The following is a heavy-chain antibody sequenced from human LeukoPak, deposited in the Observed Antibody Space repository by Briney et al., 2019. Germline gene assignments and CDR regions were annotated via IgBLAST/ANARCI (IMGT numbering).Heavy chain of an antibody. J-gene: IGHJ4*02. CDR2: ISAYNGNT. CDR3: STVEAAAGNPFDY. D-gene: IGHD6-13*01. V-gene: IGHV1-18*01. Sequence: ASVKVSCKASGYTFTSYGISWVRQAPGQGLEWMGWISAYNGNTNYAQKFQGRVTITADESTSTAYMELSSLRSEDTAVYYCSTVEAAAGNPFDYWGQGTLVTVSS. CDR1: GYTFTSYG.